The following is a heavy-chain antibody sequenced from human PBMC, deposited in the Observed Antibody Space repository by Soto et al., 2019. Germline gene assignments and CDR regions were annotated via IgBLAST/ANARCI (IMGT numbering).Heavy chain of an antibody. CDR1: GYTFTSYY. Sequence: ASVKVSCKASGYTFTSYYMHWVRQAPGQGLEWMGIINPSGGSTSYAQKFQGRVTMTRDTSTSTVYMELSSLRSEDTAVYYCARARIMTTVTTVFGYWGQGTLVTVSA. D-gene: IGHD4-4*01. V-gene: IGHV1-46*01. J-gene: IGHJ4*02. CDR3: ARARIMTTVTTVFGY. CDR2: INPSGGST.